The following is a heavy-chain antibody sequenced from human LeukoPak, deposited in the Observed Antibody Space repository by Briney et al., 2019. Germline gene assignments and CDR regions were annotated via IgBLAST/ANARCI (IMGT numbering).Heavy chain of an antibody. V-gene: IGHV5-51*01. CDR1: GYRFPTYR. D-gene: IGHD1-1*01. CDR2: IYPGDFDT. Sequence: GDSLKISCKGSGYRFPTYRNGWVRQMPGKGLEWMGIIYPGDFDTRYSPSFQGQVTISADKSISTAYLQWSSLKASDTAIYYFARRGVNLGWFDPWGQGTLVTVSS. J-gene: IGHJ5*02. CDR3: ARRGVNLGWFDP.